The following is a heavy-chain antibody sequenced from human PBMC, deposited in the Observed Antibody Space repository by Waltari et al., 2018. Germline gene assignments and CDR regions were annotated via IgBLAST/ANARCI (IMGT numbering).Heavy chain of an antibody. CDR3: ARAPSTAEGVIPDAFDI. CDR2: IIPIFGTA. Sequence: QVQLVQSGAEVKKPGSPVKVSCKASGGTFPSYAILWVGRAPGQGLEGMGGIIPIFGTANYAQKFQGRVTITADESTSTAYMELSSLRSEDTAVYYCARAPSTAEGVIPDAFDIWGQGTMVTVSS. D-gene: IGHD3-16*02. J-gene: IGHJ3*02. V-gene: IGHV1-69*01. CDR1: GGTFPSYA.